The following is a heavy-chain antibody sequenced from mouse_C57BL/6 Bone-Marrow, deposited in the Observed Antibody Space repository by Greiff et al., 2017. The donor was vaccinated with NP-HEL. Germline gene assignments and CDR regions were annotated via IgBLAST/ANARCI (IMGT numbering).Heavy chain of an antibody. V-gene: IGHV5-2*01. CDR2: ISNGGGST. CDR3: ARQDYYGTGYFDV. J-gene: IGHJ1*03. Sequence: EVQRVESGGGLVQPGESLKLSCESNEYEFPSHDMSWVRKTPEKRLEWVAYISNGGGSTYYPDTVKGRFTISRDNAKNTLYLQMSRLKSEDTAMYYCARQDYYGTGYFDVWGTGTTVTVSS. D-gene: IGHD1-1*01. CDR1: EYEFPSHD.